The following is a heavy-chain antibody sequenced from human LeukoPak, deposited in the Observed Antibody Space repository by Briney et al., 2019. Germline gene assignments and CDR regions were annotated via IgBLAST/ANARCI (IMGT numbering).Heavy chain of an antibody. V-gene: IGHV4-4*07. D-gene: IGHD3-3*01. CDR2: IYTSGST. CDR1: GGSISSYY. Sequence: PSETLSLTCTVSGGSISSYYWSWIRQPAGKGLEWIGRIYTSGSTNYNPSLKSRVTMSVDTSKNQFSLKLSSVTAADTAVYYCARHAEYYDFWSGDGWYFDYWGQGTLVTVSS. CDR3: ARHAEYYDFWSGDGWYFDY. J-gene: IGHJ4*02.